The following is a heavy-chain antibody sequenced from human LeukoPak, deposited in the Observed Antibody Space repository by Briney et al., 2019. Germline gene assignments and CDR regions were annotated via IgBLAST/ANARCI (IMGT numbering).Heavy chain of an antibody. CDR3: ARRPINCIITNCYVDY. D-gene: IGHD2-2*01. J-gene: IGHJ4*02. Sequence: ASVKVSCKPSVYTFTNFYIHWVRQAPGQGLEWMGWMNPNSGDTCYAREFQDRVTMTRDTSLSTAYMELSRLRSDDTAVYFCARRPINCIITNCYVDYWGQGTLVTVSS. CDR1: VYTFTNFY. CDR2: MNPNSGDT. V-gene: IGHV1-2*02.